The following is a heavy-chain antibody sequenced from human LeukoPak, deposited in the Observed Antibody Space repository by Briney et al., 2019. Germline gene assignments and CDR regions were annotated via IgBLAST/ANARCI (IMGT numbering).Heavy chain of an antibody. Sequence: PSETLSLTCSVSGGPISDYYWSWIRQSPAEGLEWIGYIYYSGGTGDTNYNPSLKSRVTISLDTSKNQFSLKLTSVTAADTAVYYCARGRDGLKPWGQGTLVTVSS. J-gene: IGHJ5*02. V-gene: IGHV4-59*01. D-gene: IGHD5-24*01. CDR2: IYYSGGTGDT. CDR3: ARGRDGLKP. CDR1: GGPISDYY.